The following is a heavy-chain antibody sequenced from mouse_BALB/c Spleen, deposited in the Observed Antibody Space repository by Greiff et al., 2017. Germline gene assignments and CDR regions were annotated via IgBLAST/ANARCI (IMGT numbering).Heavy chain of an antibody. J-gene: IGHJ4*01. V-gene: IGHV5-17*02. Sequence: EVHLVESGGGLVQPGGSRKLSCAASGFTFSSFGMHWVRQAPEKGLEWVAYISSGSSTIYYADTVKGRFTISRDNPKNTLFLQMTSLRSEDTAMYYCARHGADYWGQGTSVTVSS. CDR1: GFTFSSFG. CDR3: ARHGADY. CDR2: ISSGSSTI.